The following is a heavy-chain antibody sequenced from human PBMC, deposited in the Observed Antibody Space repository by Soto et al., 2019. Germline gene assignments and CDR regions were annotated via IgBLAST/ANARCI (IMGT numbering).Heavy chain of an antibody. CDR1: GDSVSSKSSA. CDR2: TYYRSKWYN. J-gene: IGHJ4*02. V-gene: IGHV6-1*01. CDR3: ARSGNEGAVDY. Sequence: SQTLSLTCAIYGDSVSSKSSAWNWVSQSPSRGLEWLGRTYYRSKWYNEYAVSVKSRIIINPDTSKNQFSLQLNSVTPEDTAVYYCARSGNEGAVDYWGQGTLVTVSS. D-gene: IGHD1-26*01.